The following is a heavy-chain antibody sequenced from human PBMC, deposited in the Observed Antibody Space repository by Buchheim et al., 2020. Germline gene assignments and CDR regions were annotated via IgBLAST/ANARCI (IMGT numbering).Heavy chain of an antibody. Sequence: QVQLVESGGGVVQPGRSLRLSCAASGFTFSSYAMHWVRQAPGKGLEWVAVISYDGSNKYYADSVKGRFTISRDNSKNTLYLQMNSLRAEDTAVYYCARVGRSTGRFGELVFLARHYYYYGMDVWGQGTT. CDR2: ISYDGSNK. J-gene: IGHJ6*02. CDR3: ARVGRSTGRFGELVFLARHYYYYGMDV. V-gene: IGHV3-30-3*01. CDR1: GFTFSSYA. D-gene: IGHD3-10*01.